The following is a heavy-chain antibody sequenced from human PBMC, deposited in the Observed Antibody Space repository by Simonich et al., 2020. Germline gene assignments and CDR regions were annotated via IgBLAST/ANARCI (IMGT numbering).Heavy chain of an antibody. V-gene: IGHV4-59*08. Sequence: QVQLQESGPGQVKPSETLSLTCTVSGGSISSYYWSWIRQPPGKGLEWIGYIYYSGGTNYNHALESRVTISVDTSKNQFSLKLSSVTAADTAVYYCARLPDYWGQGTLVTVSS. J-gene: IGHJ4*02. CDR3: ARLPDY. CDR1: GGSISSYY. CDR2: IYYSGGT.